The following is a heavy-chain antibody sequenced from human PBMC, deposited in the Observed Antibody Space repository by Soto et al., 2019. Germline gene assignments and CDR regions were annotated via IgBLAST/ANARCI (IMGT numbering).Heavy chain of an antibody. CDR3: ARAHYYYGMDV. Sequence: SETLSLTCAVYGGSFSGYYWSWIRQPPGKGLEWIGYIYQSGSSYYNPSLKSRVTISIDRSKNQFSLKLSSVTAADTAMYYCARAHYYYGMDVWGQGTTVTVSS. CDR2: IYQSGSS. CDR1: GGSFSGYY. J-gene: IGHJ6*01. V-gene: IGHV4-30-2*01.